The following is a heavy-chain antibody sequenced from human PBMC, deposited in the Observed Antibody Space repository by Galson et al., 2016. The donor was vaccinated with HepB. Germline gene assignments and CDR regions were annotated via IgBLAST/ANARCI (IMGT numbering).Heavy chain of an antibody. CDR1: GLSVSDAY. CDR3: ARDPSLRNVMNV. V-gene: IGHV3-66*01. Sequence: GSLRLSCAASGLSVSDAYMNWVRQAPGKGLEWVSVLYAGGETYYADSLRGRFTISRDNSKNILYLQMNSLRVEDTAVYYCARDPSLRNVMNVWGQGTTVTVSS. J-gene: IGHJ6*02. CDR2: LYAGGET.